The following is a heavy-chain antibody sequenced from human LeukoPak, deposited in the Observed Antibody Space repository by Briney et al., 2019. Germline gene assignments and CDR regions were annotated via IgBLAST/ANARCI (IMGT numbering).Heavy chain of an antibody. CDR2: ISGGGHDI. D-gene: IGHD2-15*01. J-gene: IGHJ4*02. V-gene: IGHV3-23*01. CDR1: EFTFYNYA. CDR3: AKAGIVVVVAATFFDY. Sequence: GGSLRLSCAASEFTFYNYAMCWVRQAPGKGLEWVSAISGGGHDIYYADSVKGRFTISRDNSKNTLYLQMNSLRAEDTAVYYCAKAGIVVVVAATFFDYWGQGTLVTVSS.